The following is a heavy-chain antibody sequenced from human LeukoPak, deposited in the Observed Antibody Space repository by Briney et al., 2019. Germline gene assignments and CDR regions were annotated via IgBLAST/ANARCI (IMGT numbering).Heavy chain of an antibody. V-gene: IGHV3-30*02. CDR2: IRSDGSNK. D-gene: IGHD3-22*01. J-gene: IGHJ4*02. CDR3: AKDPGSDSSASPHCGC. CDR1: GFAFSSYG. Sequence: GGSLRLSCAPSGFAFSSYGMHWVRQAPGKGLEWVAFIRSDGSNKYYADSVKGRFTISRDNSKNTLCLQMNSLRAEDTAVYYCAKDPGSDSSASPHCGCWGQGTLVTVSS.